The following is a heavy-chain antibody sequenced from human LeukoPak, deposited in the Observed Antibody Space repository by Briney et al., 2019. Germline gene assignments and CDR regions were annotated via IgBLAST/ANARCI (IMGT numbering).Heavy chain of an antibody. CDR3: ATGLQWELRINDAFDI. CDR1: GYTLTELS. Sequence: APVKVSCKVSGYTLTELSMHWVRQAPGKGLEWMGGFDPEDGETIYAQKFQGRVTMTEDTSTDTAYMELSSLRSEDTAVYYCATGLQWELRINDAFDIWGQGTMVTVSS. V-gene: IGHV1-24*01. D-gene: IGHD1-26*01. J-gene: IGHJ3*02. CDR2: FDPEDGET.